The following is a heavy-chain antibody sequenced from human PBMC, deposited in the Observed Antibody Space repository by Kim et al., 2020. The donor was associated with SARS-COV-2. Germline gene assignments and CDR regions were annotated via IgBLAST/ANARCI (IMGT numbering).Heavy chain of an antibody. CDR1: GYSFTSYW. CDR3: AREWSGIAAAGTGGPMWVSEIGPSYGMDV. V-gene: IGHV5-51*01. D-gene: IGHD6-13*01. J-gene: IGHJ6*02. CDR2: IYPGDSDT. Sequence: GESLKISCKGSGYSFTSYWIGWVRQMPGKGLEWMGIIYPGDSDTRYSPSFQGQVTISADKSISTAYLQWSSLKASDTAMYYCAREWSGIAAAGTGGPMWVSEIGPSYGMDVWGQGTTVTVSS.